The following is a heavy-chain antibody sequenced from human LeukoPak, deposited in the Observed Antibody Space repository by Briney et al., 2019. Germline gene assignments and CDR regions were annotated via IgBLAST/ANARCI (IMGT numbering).Heavy chain of an antibody. CDR1: GGSISSGGYY. V-gene: IGHV4-61*08. Sequence: TSETLSLTCTVSGGSISSGGYYWTWIRQHPGKGLEWIGYISYSGSTNYNPSLKSRVTISVDTSKNQFSLKLSSVTAADTAVYYCARSTIVGAAGWFDPWGQGTLVTVSS. J-gene: IGHJ5*02. D-gene: IGHD1-26*01. CDR3: ARSTIVGAAGWFDP. CDR2: ISYSGST.